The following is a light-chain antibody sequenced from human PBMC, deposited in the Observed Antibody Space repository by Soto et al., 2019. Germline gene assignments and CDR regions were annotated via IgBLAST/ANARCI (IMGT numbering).Light chain of an antibody. CDR2: EAL. CDR1: RSISTY. V-gene: IGKV3-11*01. CDR3: QQYNDWPLT. J-gene: IGKJ1*01. Sequence: ETVLTQSPATLSLSPGERATLSCRASRSISTYLAWYQQKPGQAPRLLIYEALNRATGIPARFSGSGSGTDFTLTISSLQPEDFALYYCQQYNDWPLTFGQGTKVDIK.